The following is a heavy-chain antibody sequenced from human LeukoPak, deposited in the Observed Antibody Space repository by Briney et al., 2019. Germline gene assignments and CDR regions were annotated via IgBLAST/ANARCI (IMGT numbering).Heavy chain of an antibody. V-gene: IGHV7-4-1*02. CDR3: ARAYQRLGELSLPDY. Sequence: GASVKVSCKASGYTFTNYAMNWVRQAPGQGLEWMGWINPSTGNPTYAQGFTGRFVFSLDTSVSTAYLQISSLKAEGTALYYCARAYQRLGELSLPDYWGQGTLVTISS. CDR2: INPSTGNP. CDR1: GYTFTNYA. D-gene: IGHD3-16*02. J-gene: IGHJ4*02.